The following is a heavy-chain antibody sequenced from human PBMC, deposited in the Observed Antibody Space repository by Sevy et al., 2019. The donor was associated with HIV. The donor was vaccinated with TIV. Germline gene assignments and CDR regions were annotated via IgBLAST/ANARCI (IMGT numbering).Heavy chain of an antibody. CDR2: ISGSGGST. CDR3: AKEYYYFDL. Sequence: GGSLRLSCAASGFTFRSYAMSWVRQAPGKGLEWVAGISGSGGSTKFADSVKGRFTISRDKSKNTLYLKMNSLRAEDTAVYYCAKEYYYFDLWGRGTLVTVSS. J-gene: IGHJ2*01. D-gene: IGHD1-26*01. V-gene: IGHV3-23*01. CDR1: GFTFRSYA.